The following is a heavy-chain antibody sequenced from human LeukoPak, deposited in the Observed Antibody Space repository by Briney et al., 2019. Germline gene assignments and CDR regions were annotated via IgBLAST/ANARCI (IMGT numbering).Heavy chain of an antibody. CDR1: GFTVSSNY. J-gene: IGHJ4*02. CDR2: IYSGGST. D-gene: IGHD3-10*01. V-gene: IGHV3-66*01. CDR3: ARDPSGSGKGDFDY. Sequence: GGSLRLSCAASGFTVSSNYMSWVRQAPGKGLEWVSVIYSGGSTYYADSVKGRFTISRDNSKNTLYLQMNSLRAEDTAVYYCARDPSGSGKGDFDYWGQGTLVTVSS.